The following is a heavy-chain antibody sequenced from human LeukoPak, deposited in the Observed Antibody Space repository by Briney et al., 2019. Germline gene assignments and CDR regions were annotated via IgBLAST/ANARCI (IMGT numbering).Heavy chain of an antibody. CDR2: IYYSGST. Sequence: SETLSLTCTVSGGSISSSSYYWGWIRQPPGKGLEWIGSIYYSGSTYYNPSLKSRVTISVDTSKNQFSLKLSSVTAADTAVYYCARDHGSGSSDYWGQGTLVTVSS. CDR1: GGSISSSSYY. CDR3: ARDHGSGSSDY. J-gene: IGHJ4*02. D-gene: IGHD3-10*01. V-gene: IGHV4-39*07.